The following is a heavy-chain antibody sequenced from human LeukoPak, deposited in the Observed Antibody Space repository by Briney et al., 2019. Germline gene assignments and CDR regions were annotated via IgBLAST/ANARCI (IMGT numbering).Heavy chain of an antibody. CDR2: ISGSGGST. D-gene: IGHD3-9*01. CDR1: GFTFSSYA. J-gene: IGHJ5*02. V-gene: IGHV3-23*01. Sequence: PGGSLRLSCAASGFTFSSYAMSWVRQAPGKGLEWVPAISGSGGSTYYADSVKGRFTISRDNSKNTLYLQMNSLRAEDTAVYYCAREDYDILTGQKFDPWGQGTLVTVSS. CDR3: AREDYDILTGQKFDP.